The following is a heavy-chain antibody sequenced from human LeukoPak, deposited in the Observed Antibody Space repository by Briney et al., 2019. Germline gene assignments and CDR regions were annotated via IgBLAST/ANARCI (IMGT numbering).Heavy chain of an antibody. V-gene: IGHV3-33*06. CDR3: TNTDYYDISGSSFET. CDR1: GFSFSSYG. D-gene: IGHD3-22*01. CDR2: IWYDGSNK. J-gene: IGHJ5*02. Sequence: GGSLRLSCGPAGFSFSSYGMLWVRQAPGKGLEWVAVIWYDGSNKYYADYVKGRFTISRDNSKSTLSLEMNSLRVEDTAVYYCTNTDYYDISGSSFETCGQGGLVIVSS.